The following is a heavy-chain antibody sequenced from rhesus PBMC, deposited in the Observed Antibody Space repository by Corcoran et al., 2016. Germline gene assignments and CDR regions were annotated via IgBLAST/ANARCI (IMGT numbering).Heavy chain of an antibody. CDR3: ARDLLRDDY. CDR2: ISGICVTT. Sequence: QVQLQESGPGLVKPSETLSLTCAVSGGSISSSNWWSWIRQPPGKGREWIGYISGICVTTYNNPPLKSRVTISTDTSKNQFSLSLTSVTAADTAVYYCARDLLRDDYWGQGVLVTVSS. J-gene: IGHJ4*01. CDR1: GGSISSSNW. D-gene: IGHD2-39*01. V-gene: IGHV4-65*01.